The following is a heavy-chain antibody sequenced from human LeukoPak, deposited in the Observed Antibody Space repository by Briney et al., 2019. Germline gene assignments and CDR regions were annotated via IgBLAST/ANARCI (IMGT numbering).Heavy chain of an antibody. Sequence: ASVKVSCKASGDTFTSYDINWVRQATGQGLEWMGWMHPNSGNTGYAEKFQGRVTMTRNTSISTAYMELSSLRSEDTAVYYCVTWVQLTYYYYGMGVWGQGTTVTVSS. J-gene: IGHJ6*02. CDR2: MHPNSGNT. D-gene: IGHD3-10*01. CDR1: GDTFTSYD. V-gene: IGHV1-8*01. CDR3: VTWVQLTYYYYGMGV.